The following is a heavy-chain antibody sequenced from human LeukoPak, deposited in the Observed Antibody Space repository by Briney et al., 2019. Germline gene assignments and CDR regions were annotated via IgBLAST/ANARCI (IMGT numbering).Heavy chain of an antibody. CDR1: GFRFSDYW. J-gene: IGHJ4*02. CDR3: ARGWGEKGYCRGSTCNNPQFDY. V-gene: IGHV3-7*01. D-gene: IGHD2-2*02. CDR2: IKEDGREK. Sequence: QPGGSLRLSCEASGFRFSDYWMTWVRQAPGKGLEWVANIKEDGREKYYVDSVKGRFTLSKDNAKNSVYLQMNSLGAEDTAVYYCARGWGEKGYCRGSTCNNPQFDYWGQGILVTVSS.